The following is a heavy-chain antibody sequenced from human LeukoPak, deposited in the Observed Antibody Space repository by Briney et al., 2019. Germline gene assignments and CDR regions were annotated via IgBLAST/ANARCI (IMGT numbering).Heavy chain of an antibody. J-gene: IGHJ4*02. Sequence: ASVKVSCEASGYTFTSYGISWVRQAPGQGLEWMGWISAYNGNTNYAQRLQGRVTMTTDTYTSTAYMELRSLRSDDTAVYYCARRSLTTGSYFDYWGQGTLVTVSS. CDR2: ISAYNGNT. CDR3: ARRSLTTGSYFDY. CDR1: GYTFTSYG. D-gene: IGHD4/OR15-4a*01. V-gene: IGHV1-18*01.